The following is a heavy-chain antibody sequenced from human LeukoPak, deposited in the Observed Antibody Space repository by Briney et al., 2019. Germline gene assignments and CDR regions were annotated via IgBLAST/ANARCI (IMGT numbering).Heavy chain of an antibody. CDR3: ARDVPYYYDSSGRDAFDI. CDR1: GGSISSGGYY. CDR2: IYYSGST. D-gene: IGHD3-22*01. V-gene: IGHV4-31*03. Sequence: SATLSLTYTISGGSISSGGYYWSWIRQHPGKGLEWIGYIYYSGSTYYSVSLKSRVTISVDTSKNQSSLKLSSVTAADTAVYYCARDVPYYYDSSGRDAFDIWGQGTMVTVSS. J-gene: IGHJ3*02.